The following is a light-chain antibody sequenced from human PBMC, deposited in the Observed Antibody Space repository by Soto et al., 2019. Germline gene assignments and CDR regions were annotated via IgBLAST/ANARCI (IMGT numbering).Light chain of an antibody. CDR1: QSVSSNY. V-gene: IGKV3-20*01. Sequence: EIVLTQSPGTLSLSPGERATLSCRASQSVSSNYLAWYQQKPGQAPRLLIYGASSRATGIPDRFSGGGSGTDFTLTISRLEPEDFAVYYCQHYGRSPYTFGQGTKLEIK. CDR3: QHYGRSPYT. CDR2: GAS. J-gene: IGKJ2*01.